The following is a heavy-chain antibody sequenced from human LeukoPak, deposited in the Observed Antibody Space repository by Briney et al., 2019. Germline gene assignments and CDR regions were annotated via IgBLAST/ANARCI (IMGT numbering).Heavy chain of an antibody. Sequence: GGSLRLSCAASGFTFSSYAMSWVRQAPGKGLEWVSAISGSGGSTYYADSVKGRFTISRDNSKNTLYLQMNSLRAEDTAVYYCAKASSAQTVSGGFYYWGQGTLVTVSS. CDR2: ISGSGGST. V-gene: IGHV3-23*01. J-gene: IGHJ4*02. CDR1: GFTFSSYA. CDR3: AKASSAQTVSGGFYY. D-gene: IGHD4-17*01.